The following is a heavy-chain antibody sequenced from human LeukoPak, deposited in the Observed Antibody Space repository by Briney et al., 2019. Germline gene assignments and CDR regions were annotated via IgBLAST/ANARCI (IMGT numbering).Heavy chain of an antibody. CDR1: GFTFSSHS. J-gene: IGHJ5*02. CDR2: ISSSSSTI. Sequence: GGSLRLSCAASGFTFSSHSMNWVRQAPGKGLEWVSYISSSSSTIYYADSVKGRFTISRDNAKNSLYLQMNSLRAEDTAVYYCARVGGYCSSTSCPNNWFDPWGQGTLVTVSS. V-gene: IGHV3-48*01. CDR3: ARVGGYCSSTSCPNNWFDP. D-gene: IGHD2-2*01.